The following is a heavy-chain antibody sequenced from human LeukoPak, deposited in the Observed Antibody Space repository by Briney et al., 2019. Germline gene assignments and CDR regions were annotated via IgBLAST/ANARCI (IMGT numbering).Heavy chain of an antibody. V-gene: IGHV3-23*01. CDR2: ISGSGGST. CDR3: AKSARGFDILTGYYDRYYFDY. Sequence: PGGSLRLSCAASGFTFSSYGMSWVRQAPGKGLEWVSAISGSGGSTYYADSVKGRFTISRDNSKNTLYLQMNSLRAEDTAVYYCAKSARGFDILTGYYDRYYFDYWGQGTLVTVSS. D-gene: IGHD3-9*01. J-gene: IGHJ4*02. CDR1: GFTFSSYG.